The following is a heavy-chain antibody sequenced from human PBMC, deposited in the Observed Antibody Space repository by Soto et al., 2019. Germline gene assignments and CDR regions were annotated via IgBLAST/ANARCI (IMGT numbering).Heavy chain of an antibody. J-gene: IGHJ4*02. V-gene: IGHV6-1*01. Sequence: QSQTLSLTCAISGDSVSSNSAAWNWIRQSPSRGLEWLGRTYYRSKWYNDYAVSVKSRITINPDTSKNQFSLQLNSVTPEDTAVYYCARDLSGRYYDSSGYTIDYWGQGTLVTVSS. CDR2: TYYRSKWYN. CDR1: GDSVSSNSAA. D-gene: IGHD3-22*01. CDR3: ARDLSGRYYDSSGYTIDY.